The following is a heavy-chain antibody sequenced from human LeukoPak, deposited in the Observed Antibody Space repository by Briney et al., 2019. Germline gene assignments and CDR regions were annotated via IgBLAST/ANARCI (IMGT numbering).Heavy chain of an antibody. CDR2: INTNGGSI. Sequence: GGSLRLSCAASGFTFSHYEMNWVRQAPGKGLEWVSYINTNGGSIYYADSVKGRFTISRDNAKNSLYLQMNSLRAEDTAVYYCARDDLWSPDYWGQGTLVTVSS. D-gene: IGHD3-10*01. CDR1: GFTFSHYE. J-gene: IGHJ4*02. V-gene: IGHV3-48*03. CDR3: ARDDLWSPDY.